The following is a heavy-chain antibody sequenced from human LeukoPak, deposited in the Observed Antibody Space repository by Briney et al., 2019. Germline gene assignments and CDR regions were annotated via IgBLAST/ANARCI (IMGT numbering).Heavy chain of an antibody. Sequence: PSETLSLTCTVSGGSISSYYWSWIRQPAGKGLEWIGRIYTSGSTNYNPSLKSRVTMSVDTSKNQFSLKLSSVTAAGTAVYYCARDDYCSSTSCYTVWGQGTLVAVSS. CDR2: IYTSGST. CDR3: ARDDYCSSTSCYTV. CDR1: GGSISSYY. D-gene: IGHD2-2*02. V-gene: IGHV4-4*07. J-gene: IGHJ4*02.